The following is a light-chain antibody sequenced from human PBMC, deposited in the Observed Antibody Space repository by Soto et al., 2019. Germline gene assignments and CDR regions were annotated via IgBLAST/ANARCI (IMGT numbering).Light chain of an antibody. Sequence: DVVMTQSPLSLPVTLGQPASSSCRSSQSLVYSDGNTYLNWFQQRLGQSPRRLIYKVSERDSWGPDRLGGSWSGSDFTLKISRVGAYDVGVYHCRQARRWPFTFGKGTKLEIK. CDR3: RQARRWPFT. CDR2: KVS. J-gene: IGKJ2*01. CDR1: QSLVYSDGNTY. V-gene: IGKV2-30*01.